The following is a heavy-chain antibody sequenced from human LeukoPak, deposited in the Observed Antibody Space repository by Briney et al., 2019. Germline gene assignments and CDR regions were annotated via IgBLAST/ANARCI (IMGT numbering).Heavy chain of an antibody. Sequence: GGSLRLSCAASGFTFSNYCMHWVRQPPGKGLVWVSQICTDETTIRSADSVKGRFTISRDNAKNTLYLQMSSLRVEDTAVYYCAKEYPYLLVVTSRWFDPWGQGTLVTVSS. CDR1: GFTFSNYC. CDR2: ICTDETTI. CDR3: AKEYPYLLVVTSRWFDP. J-gene: IGHJ5*02. D-gene: IGHD4-23*01. V-gene: IGHV3-74*01.